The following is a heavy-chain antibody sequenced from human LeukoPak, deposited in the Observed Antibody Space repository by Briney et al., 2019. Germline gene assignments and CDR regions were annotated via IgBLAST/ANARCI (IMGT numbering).Heavy chain of an antibody. J-gene: IGHJ4*02. V-gene: IGHV4-4*09. CDR2: IYTSGST. D-gene: IGHD1-1*01. CDR1: GGSISSYY. CDR3: ARRKGGTVNFDY. Sequence: PSETLSLTCTVSGGSISSYYWSWIRQPPGKGLDGIWYIYTSGSTNYNPSLKSRVTISVDTSKNQCSVKLSSATAADTAVYYCARRKGGTVNFDYWGQGTLVTVSS.